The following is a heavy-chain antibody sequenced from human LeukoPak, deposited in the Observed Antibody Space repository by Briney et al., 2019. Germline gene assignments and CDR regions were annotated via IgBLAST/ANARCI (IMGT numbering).Heavy chain of an antibody. Sequence: GGSLRLSCAASGFTFGTYWMRWVRQGPGKGLEWVANISEEGSEKYYGDSGKGRFTIARDNAKNSLYLQMNRLIADDTAVYYCVRDKVVGATKFDFWGQGTLVTVSS. V-gene: IGHV3-7*04. CDR3: VRDKVVGATKFDF. CDR2: ISEEGSEK. J-gene: IGHJ4*02. D-gene: IGHD1-26*01. CDR1: GFTFGTYW.